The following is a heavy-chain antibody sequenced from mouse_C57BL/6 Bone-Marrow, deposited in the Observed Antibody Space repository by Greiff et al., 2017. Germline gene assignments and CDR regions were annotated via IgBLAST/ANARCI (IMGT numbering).Heavy chain of an antibody. CDR2: INPGSGGT. CDR3: AREWLAYAMDY. J-gene: IGHJ4*01. Sequence: QVQLQQSGAELVRPGTSVKVSCKASGYAFTNYLIEWVKQRPGQGLEWIGVINPGSGGTNYNEKFKGKATLTADKSSSTAYMQLSSPTSEDSAVYFCAREWLAYAMDYWGQGTSVTVSS. CDR1: GYAFTNYL. D-gene: IGHD2-2*01. V-gene: IGHV1-54*01.